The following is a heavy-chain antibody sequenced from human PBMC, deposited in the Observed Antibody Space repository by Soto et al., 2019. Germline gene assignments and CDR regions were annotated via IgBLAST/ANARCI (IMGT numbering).Heavy chain of an antibody. J-gene: IGHJ4*02. CDR3: AKKYTMVRGVLDY. D-gene: IGHD3-10*01. CDR1: GFTFSSYA. V-gene: IGHV3-23*01. Sequence: GGSLRLSCAASGFTFSSYAMSWVRQAPGKVLEWVSAISGSGGSTYYADSVKGRFTISRDNSKNTLYLQMNSLRAEDTAVYYCAKKYTMVRGVLDYWGQGTLVTVSS. CDR2: ISGSGGST.